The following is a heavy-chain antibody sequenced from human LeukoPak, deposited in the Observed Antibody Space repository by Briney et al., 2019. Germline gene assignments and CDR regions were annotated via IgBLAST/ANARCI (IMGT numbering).Heavy chain of an antibody. CDR3: ARDRSGGQDEPWYYFDY. CDR2: IWYDGSNK. Sequence: GRSLRLSCAASGFTFSSYGMHWVRQAPGKGLEWVAVIWYDGSNKYYADSVKGRFTISRDNSKNTLYLQMNSLRAEDTAVYYCARDRSGGQDEPWYYFDYWGQGTLVTVSS. V-gene: IGHV3-33*01. J-gene: IGHJ4*02. D-gene: IGHD1-14*01. CDR1: GFTFSSYG.